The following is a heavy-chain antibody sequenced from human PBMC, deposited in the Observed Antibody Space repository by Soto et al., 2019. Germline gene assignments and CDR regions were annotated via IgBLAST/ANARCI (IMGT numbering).Heavy chain of an antibody. D-gene: IGHD1-26*01. J-gene: IGHJ4*02. V-gene: IGHV4-34*01. CDR2: INHSGST. CDR3: ARGRGGAVPYYFDY. Sequence: SETLSLTCAVYGGSFSGYYWSWIRQPPGKGLEWIGEINHSGSTNYNPSLKSRVTISVDTSKNQFSLKLSSVTAADTAVYYCARGRGGAVPYYFDYWGQGTLVTVSS. CDR1: GGSFSGYY.